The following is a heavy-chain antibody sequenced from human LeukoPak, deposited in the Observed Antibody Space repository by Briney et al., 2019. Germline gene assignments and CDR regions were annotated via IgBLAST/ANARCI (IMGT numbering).Heavy chain of an antibody. CDR1: GFTFSSYG. J-gene: IGHJ4*02. CDR3: ATSERGGDDY. CDR2: ISYDGSNK. D-gene: IGHD3-10*01. Sequence: GGSLRLSCAASGFTFSSYGIHWVRQAPGKGLEWVAVISYDGSNKYYADSVKGRFTISRDNSKNTLYLQMNSRRAEDTAVYYCATSERGGDDYWGQGTLVTVSS. V-gene: IGHV3-30*03.